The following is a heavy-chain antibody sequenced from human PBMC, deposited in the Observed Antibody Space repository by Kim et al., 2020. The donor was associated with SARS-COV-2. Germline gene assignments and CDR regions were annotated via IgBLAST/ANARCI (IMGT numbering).Heavy chain of an antibody. Sequence: VKGRFTISRDNSKNTLYLQMNRLRAEDTALFYCAKALLRGVNYYYYGMDVWGQGTTVTVSS. V-gene: IGHV3-30*02. CDR3: AKALLRGVNYYYYGMDV. D-gene: IGHD3-10*01. J-gene: IGHJ6*02.